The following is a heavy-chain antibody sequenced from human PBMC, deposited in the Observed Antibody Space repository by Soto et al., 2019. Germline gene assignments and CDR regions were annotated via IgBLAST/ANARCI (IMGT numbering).Heavy chain of an antibody. D-gene: IGHD2-15*01. V-gene: IGHV1-69*02. CDR3: ATPRARVGSGGSSDAFDI. Sequence: QVQLVQSGAEVKKPGSSVKVSCKASGGTFSSYTISWVRQAPGQGLEWMGRIIPILGIANYAQKFQGRVTITADKSTSTAYMELSSLRSEDTAVYYCATPRARVGSGGSSDAFDIWGQGTMVTVSS. CDR1: GGTFSSYT. CDR2: IIPILGIA. J-gene: IGHJ3*02.